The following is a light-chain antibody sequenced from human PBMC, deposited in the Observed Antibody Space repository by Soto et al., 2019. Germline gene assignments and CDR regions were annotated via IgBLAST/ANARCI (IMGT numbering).Light chain of an antibody. CDR1: QSISDS. V-gene: IGKV1-5*03. CDR2: EAS. Sequence: DIQMTQSPSTLSASVGDRVTITCRASQSISDSLAWYQQKPGKAPKLLIYEASTLKSGVPSRFSRSRSGTEYTLTISSLQPYDFAIYYCQQYNGYWTFGQGTKVEIK. J-gene: IGKJ1*01. CDR3: QQYNGYWT.